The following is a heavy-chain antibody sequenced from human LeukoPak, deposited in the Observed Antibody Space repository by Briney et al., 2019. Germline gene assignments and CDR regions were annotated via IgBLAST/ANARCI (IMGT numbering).Heavy chain of an antibody. CDR2: VDPEDGET. D-gene: IGHD3-22*01. V-gene: IGHV1-69-2*01. J-gene: IGHJ4*02. Sequence: ATVKISCKVSGYTFTDYYMHWVQQAPGKGLEWMGLVDPEDGETIYAEKLQGRVTMTTDTSTSTAYMELRSLRSDDTAVYYCARCYYDSSGYLLGYFDYWGQGTLVTVSS. CDR3: ARCYYDSSGYLLGYFDY. CDR1: GYTFTDYY.